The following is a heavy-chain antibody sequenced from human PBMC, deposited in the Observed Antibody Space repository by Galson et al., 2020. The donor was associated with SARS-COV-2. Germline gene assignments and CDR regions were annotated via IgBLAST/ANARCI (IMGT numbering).Heavy chain of an antibody. CDR2: IDWDDDI. CDR1: GFSLRTSGMR. Sequence: SGPTLVKPTQTLILTCTFSGFSLRTSGMRVSWIRQPPGKALEWLARIDWDDDIFYNTSLRTRLTISKDTSKNQVVLTMTNVDPVDTATYYCARCPTSSLVQSHFDYWGQGTLVTVSS. CDR3: ARCPTSSLVQSHFDY. D-gene: IGHD1-26*01. J-gene: IGHJ4*02. V-gene: IGHV2-70*04.